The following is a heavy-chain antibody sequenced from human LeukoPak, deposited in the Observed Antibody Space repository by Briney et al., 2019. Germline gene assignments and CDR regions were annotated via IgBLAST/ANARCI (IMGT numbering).Heavy chain of an antibody. CDR2: IKEDGSEE. J-gene: IGHJ4*02. V-gene: IGHV3-7*01. Sequence: GGSLRLSCAASGFTFSSNWMSWVRQVPGKGLEWVANIKEDGSEEYYVDSVKGRFTISRDNAKNSLYLQMNSLGAEDTAVYYCAKVPRDSDCYWGQGTLVTVSS. CDR3: AKVPRDSDCY. CDR1: GFTFSSNW. D-gene: IGHD2-21*02.